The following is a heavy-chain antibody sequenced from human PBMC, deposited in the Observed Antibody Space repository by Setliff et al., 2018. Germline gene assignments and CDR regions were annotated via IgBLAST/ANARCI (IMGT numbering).Heavy chain of an antibody. D-gene: IGHD3-22*01. Sequence: PGGSLRLSCGASGFTFSRYWMYWVRQVPGKGLVWVSRISPDGTISNYADSVKGRFTISRDNAKYTLYLQMNSLRFEDTALYYCARDTRDKFDTSGYYLSFDSWGQGTLVTVSS. CDR2: ISPDGTIS. V-gene: IGHV3-74*01. J-gene: IGHJ4*02. CDR1: GFTFSRYW. CDR3: ARDTRDKFDTSGYYLSFDS.